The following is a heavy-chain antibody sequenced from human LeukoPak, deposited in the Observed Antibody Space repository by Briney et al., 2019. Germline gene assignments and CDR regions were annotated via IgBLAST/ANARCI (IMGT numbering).Heavy chain of an antibody. CDR3: ARYPPDHYYGSGSLATGAFDI. CDR1: GGSISSYY. Sequence: KPSETLSLTCTVSGGSISSYYWSWIRQPPGKGLEWIGYIYYSGSTNYNPSLKSRVTISVDTSKNQFSLKLSSVTAADTAVYYCARYPPDHYYGSGSLATGAFDIWGQGTMVTVSS. J-gene: IGHJ3*02. CDR2: IYYSGST. D-gene: IGHD3-10*01. V-gene: IGHV4-59*01.